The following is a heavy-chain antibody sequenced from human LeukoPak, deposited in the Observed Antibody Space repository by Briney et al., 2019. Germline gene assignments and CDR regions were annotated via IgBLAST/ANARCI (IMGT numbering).Heavy chain of an antibody. D-gene: IGHD3-10*01. CDR2: IYYSGST. CDR3: ARAGFGESYYYYYYMDV. Sequence: SQTLSLTCTVSGGSISSGGYYWSWIRQHPGKGLEWIGYIYYSGSTYYDPSLKSRVTISVDTSKNQFSLKLSSATAADKAVYYCARAGFGESYYYYYYMDVWGKGTTVTVSS. CDR1: GGSISSGGYY. J-gene: IGHJ6*03. V-gene: IGHV4-31*03.